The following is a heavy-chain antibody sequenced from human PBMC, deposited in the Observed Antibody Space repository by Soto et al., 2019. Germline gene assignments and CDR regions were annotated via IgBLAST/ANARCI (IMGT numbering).Heavy chain of an antibody. CDR2: IYHSGST. J-gene: IGHJ4*02. CDR3: ARSPTAVAAAGTGYFDF. CDR1: GGSISSSNW. V-gene: IGHV4-4*02. D-gene: IGHD6-13*01. Sequence: SETLSLTCAVSGGSISSSNWWSWVRQPPGKGLEWIGEIYHSGSTKYNPSLKSRVTISVDTSKNQFSRKLSSVTPADTAVYYCARSPTAVAAAGTGYFDFWGQGTLVTVSS.